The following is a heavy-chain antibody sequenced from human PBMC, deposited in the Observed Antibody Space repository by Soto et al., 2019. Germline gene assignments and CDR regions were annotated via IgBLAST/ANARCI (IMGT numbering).Heavy chain of an antibody. V-gene: IGHV1-18*01. J-gene: IGHJ4*01. CDR2: VSGYSGER. Sequence: QVQLVQSGAEVKKPGASVKVSCKASGYTFTNYGINWVRQAPGQGLEWLGWVSGYSGERRYAQRVQARVIMRTDTSSAPAYMQLRSLRSDDTAVYYGSRGPSIPAWGHYWGQGTLVTVSS. D-gene: IGHD6-6*01. CDR3: SRGPSIPAWGHY. CDR1: GYTFTNYG.